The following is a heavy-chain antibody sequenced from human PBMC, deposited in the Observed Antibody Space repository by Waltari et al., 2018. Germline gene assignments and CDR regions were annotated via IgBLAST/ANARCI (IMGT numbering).Heavy chain of an antibody. J-gene: IGHJ6*03. CDR3: AREGPPDYDFWSGPIILNLYYMDV. CDR1: GGSISSYY. D-gene: IGHD3-3*01. Sequence: QVQLQESGPGLVKPSETLSLTCTVSGGSISSYYWSWIRQPAGKGLEWIGRIYTSGSTNYNPTLKSRVTMSVDTSKNQFSLKLSSVTAADTAVYYCAREGPPDYDFWSGPIILNLYYMDVWGKGTTVTISS. CDR2: IYTSGST. V-gene: IGHV4-4*07.